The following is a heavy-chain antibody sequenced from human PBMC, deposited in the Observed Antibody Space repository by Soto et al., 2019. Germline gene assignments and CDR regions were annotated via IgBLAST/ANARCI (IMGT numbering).Heavy chain of an antibody. J-gene: IGHJ6*02. V-gene: IGHV3-73*02. D-gene: IGHD5-18*01. CDR3: TAVDTAMVLDGMDV. Sequence: EVQLVESGGGLVQPGGSLKLSCAASGFTFSGSAMHWVRQASGKGLEWVGRIRSKANSYATAYAASVKGRFTISRDDSKNTAYLQMNSLKTEDMAVYYCTAVDTAMVLDGMDVWGQGTTVTVSS. CDR1: GFTFSGSA. CDR2: IRSKANSYAT.